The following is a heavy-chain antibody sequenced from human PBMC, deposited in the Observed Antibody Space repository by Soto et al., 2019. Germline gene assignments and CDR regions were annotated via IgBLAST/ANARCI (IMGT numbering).Heavy chain of an antibody. CDR3: ARGFTLWFDP. V-gene: IGHV1-18*01. CDR2: ISGYDGRT. J-gene: IGHJ5*02. D-gene: IGHD3-16*01. Sequence: ASVKVSCKTSGYTFTRYGISWVRQAPGQGLEWMGWISGYDGRTNFAQKVQDRVTMTTDTSTSTAYMELRSLSSEDTAVYYCARGFTLWFDPWGQGTLVTVSS. CDR1: GYTFTRYG.